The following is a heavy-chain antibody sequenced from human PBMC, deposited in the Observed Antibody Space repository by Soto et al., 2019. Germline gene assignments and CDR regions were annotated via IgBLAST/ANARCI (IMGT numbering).Heavy chain of an antibody. CDR2: IIPILGIA. J-gene: IGHJ4*02. V-gene: IGHV1-69*04. CDR1: GGTFSSYT. D-gene: IGHD2-15*01. CDR3: ARDILFDY. Sequence: ASVKVSCKASGGTFSSYTISWVRQAPGQGLEWMGRIIPILGIANYAQKFQGRVTITRDTSASTAYMELSSLRSEDTAVYYCARDILFDYWGQGTLVTVSS.